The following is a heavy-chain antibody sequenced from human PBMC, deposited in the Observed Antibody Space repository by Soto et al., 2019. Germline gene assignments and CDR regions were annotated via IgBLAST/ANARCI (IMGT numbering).Heavy chain of an antibody. CDR2: ISSSSSYI. Sequence: PGGSLRLSCAASGFTFNTYSMNWVRQAPGKGLEWVSSISSSSSYIYYTDSVRGRFTISRDNAKNSLYPQMNSLRAEDTAVYYCASLSRFALDYWGQGTLVTVSS. J-gene: IGHJ4*02. D-gene: IGHD3-10*01. V-gene: IGHV3-21*01. CDR3: ASLSRFALDY. CDR1: GFTFNTYS.